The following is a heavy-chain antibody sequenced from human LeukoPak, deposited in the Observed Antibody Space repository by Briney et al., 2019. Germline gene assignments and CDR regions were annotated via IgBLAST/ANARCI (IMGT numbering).Heavy chain of an antibody. CDR1: GGSFSGYY. CDR2: INHSGST. J-gene: IGHJ4*02. D-gene: IGHD3-10*01. V-gene: IGHV4-34*01. Sequence: SETLSLTCAVYGGSFSGYYWSWIRQPPGKGLEWIGEINHSGSTNYNPSLKSRVTISVDTSKNHFSLKLSSVTAADTAVYYCARLDASLAHISGSYPDYWGQGILVTVSS. CDR3: ARLDASLAHISGSYPDY.